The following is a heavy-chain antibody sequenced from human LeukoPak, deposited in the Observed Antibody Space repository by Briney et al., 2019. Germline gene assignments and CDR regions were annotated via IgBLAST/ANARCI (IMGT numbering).Heavy chain of an antibody. CDR1: GFIFSSSA. CDR3: ARDLAVAGTGEDAFDI. Sequence: AGGSLRLSCAASGFIFSSSALNWVRQAPGKGPEWVSTMSGSGTTSFYADSVKGRFTISRDSSKNTLFLQMNSLRAEDTAVYYCARDLAVAGTGEDAFDIWGQGTMVTVSS. D-gene: IGHD6-19*01. V-gene: IGHV3-23*01. CDR2: MSGSGTTS. J-gene: IGHJ3*02.